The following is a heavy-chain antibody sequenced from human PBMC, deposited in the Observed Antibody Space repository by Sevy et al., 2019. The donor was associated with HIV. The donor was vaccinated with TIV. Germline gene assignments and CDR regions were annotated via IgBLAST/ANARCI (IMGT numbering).Heavy chain of an antibody. CDR3: ARDGGYCSSTSCYLRAFDI. D-gene: IGHD2-2*01. CDR2: ISSSSSTI. V-gene: IGHV3-48*02. Sequence: GGSLRLSCAASGFTFSSYSMNWVRQAPGKGLEWVSYISSSSSTIYYADSVKGRFTNSRDNAKNSLYLQMNSLRDADTAVYYCARDGGYCSSTSCYLRAFDIWGQGTMVTVSS. J-gene: IGHJ3*02. CDR1: GFTFSSYS.